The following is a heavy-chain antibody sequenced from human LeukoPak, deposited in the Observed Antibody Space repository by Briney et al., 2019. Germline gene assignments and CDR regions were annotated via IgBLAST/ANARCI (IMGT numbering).Heavy chain of an antibody. CDR2: IYYSGST. Sequence: SETLSLTCTVSGGSISSHYWSWIRQPPGKGLEWIGYIYYSGSTNYNPSLKSRVTISVDTSKNQFSLKLSSVTAADTAVYYCARWLQCFDYWGQGTLVTVSS. J-gene: IGHJ4*02. V-gene: IGHV4-59*11. CDR1: GGSISSHY. D-gene: IGHD5-24*01. CDR3: ARWLQCFDY.